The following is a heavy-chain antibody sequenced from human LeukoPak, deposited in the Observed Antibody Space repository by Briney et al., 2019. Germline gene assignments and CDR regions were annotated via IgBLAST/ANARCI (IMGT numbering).Heavy chain of an antibody. CDR3: ARGGSGSQALEY. CDR1: GYTFTSYD. CDR2: ISSYSDNT. V-gene: IGHV1-18*01. D-gene: IGHD3-10*01. Sequence: ASVKVSFKASGYTFTSYDISWVRQAPGQGLEWMGWISSYSDNTNYAQKLQGRVTMTTDTSTSTAYMELRSLRSDDTAVYYCARGGSGSQALEYWGQGTLVTVSS. J-gene: IGHJ4*02.